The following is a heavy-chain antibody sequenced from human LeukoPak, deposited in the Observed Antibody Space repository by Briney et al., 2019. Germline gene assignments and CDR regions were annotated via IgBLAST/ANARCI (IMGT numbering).Heavy chain of an antibody. CDR3: ARELLGAFDI. Sequence: SETLSLTCTVAGGSISGYYWSWIRQPPGKGLEWIGYVSTSGSTNKNPSLRSRVSMSGDTSKNHFSLNLSSVTAPDTAVYYCARELLGAFDIWGQGTWVTVSS. CDR2: VSTSGST. D-gene: IGHD1-7*01. J-gene: IGHJ3*02. V-gene: IGHV4-4*09. CDR1: GGSISGYY.